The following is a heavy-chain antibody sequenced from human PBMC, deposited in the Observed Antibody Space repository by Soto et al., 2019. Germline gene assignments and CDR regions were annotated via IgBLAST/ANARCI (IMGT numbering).Heavy chain of an antibody. V-gene: IGHV3-23*01. Sequence: EVQLLESGGGLVQPGGSLRLSCAASGFTFSSYAMSWVRQAPGKGLEWVSAISGSGGSTYYADSVKGRFTISRDNSKNTLYLQMNSLRAEDTAVYYCAKDLDDYGDYPGVFDYWGQGTLVTVSS. D-gene: IGHD4-17*01. CDR3: AKDLDDYGDYPGVFDY. CDR2: ISGSGGST. J-gene: IGHJ4*02. CDR1: GFTFSSYA.